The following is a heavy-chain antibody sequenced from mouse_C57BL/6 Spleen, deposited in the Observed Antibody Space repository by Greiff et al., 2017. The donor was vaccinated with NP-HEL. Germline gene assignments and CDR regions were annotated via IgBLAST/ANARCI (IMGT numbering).Heavy chain of an antibody. D-gene: IGHD2-3*01. Sequence: QVQLQQPGAELVKPGASVKLSCKASGYTFTSYWMHWVKQRPGQGLEWIGMIHPNSGSTNYNEKFKSKATLTVDKSSSTAYMQLSSLTSEDSAVYYCAREGIYDSFAYWGQGTLVTVSA. J-gene: IGHJ3*01. CDR2: IHPNSGST. CDR1: GYTFTSYW. V-gene: IGHV1-64*01. CDR3: AREGIYDSFAY.